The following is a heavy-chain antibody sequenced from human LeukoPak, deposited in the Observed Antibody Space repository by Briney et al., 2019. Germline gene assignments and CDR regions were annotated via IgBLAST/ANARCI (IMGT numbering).Heavy chain of an antibody. J-gene: IGHJ4*02. CDR1: GFTFSSYS. V-gene: IGHV3-21*01. Sequence: PGGSLRLSCAASGFTFSSYSMNWVRQAPGKGLEWVSSISSSGSYIYYADSVKGRFTISRDNAKNSLYLQMNSRTAEDSAVYYCASRRGSNRPFDYWGQGTLVTVSS. CDR2: ISSSGSYI. CDR3: ASRRGSNRPFDY. D-gene: IGHD1-26*01.